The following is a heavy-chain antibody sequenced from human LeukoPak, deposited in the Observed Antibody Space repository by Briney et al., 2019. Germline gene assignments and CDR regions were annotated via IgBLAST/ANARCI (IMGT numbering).Heavy chain of an antibody. CDR1: GYTFSAYN. CDR2: IKCNSGDT. D-gene: IGHD3-22*01. CDR3: GRTWIEVWTPDFDY. V-gene: IGHV1-2*06. J-gene: IGHJ4*02. Sequence: ASVKVSCKASGYTFSAYNIHWVRQAPGHGLEWMGRIKCNSGDTKYAQKFQGRVTMTRDTSMSTVYMELSGLRSDDTAVFFCGRTWIEVWTPDFDYWGQGTLVTVSS.